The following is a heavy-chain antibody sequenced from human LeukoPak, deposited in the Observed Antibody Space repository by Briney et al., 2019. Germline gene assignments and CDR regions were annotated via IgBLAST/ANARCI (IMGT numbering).Heavy chain of an antibody. V-gene: IGHV1-2*02. Sequence: VKVSCKASXYTFTGYYMHWVRQAPGQGLEWMGWINPNSGGTNYAQKFQGRVTMTRDTSISTAYMELSRLRSDDTAVYYCARGKERYYYDSSSYWGQGTLVTVSS. J-gene: IGHJ4*02. CDR1: XYTFTGYY. D-gene: IGHD3-22*01. CDR3: ARGKERYYYDSSSY. CDR2: INPNSGGT.